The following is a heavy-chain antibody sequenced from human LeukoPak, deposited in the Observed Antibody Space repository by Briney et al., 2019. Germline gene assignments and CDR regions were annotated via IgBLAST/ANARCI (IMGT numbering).Heavy chain of an antibody. CDR2: INHSGST. CDR1: GGSFSGYY. D-gene: IGHD2-15*01. Sequence: SETLSLTCAVYGGSFSGYYWSWIRQPPGKGLEWIGEINHSGSTNYNPSLKSRVTISVDTSKNQFSLKLSSVTAADTAVYYCARMGRVGYFSHWGQGTLVTVSS. V-gene: IGHV4-34*01. J-gene: IGHJ4*02. CDR3: ARMGRVGYFSH.